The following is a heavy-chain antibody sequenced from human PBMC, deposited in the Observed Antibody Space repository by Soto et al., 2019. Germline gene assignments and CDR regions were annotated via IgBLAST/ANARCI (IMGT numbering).Heavy chain of an antibody. J-gene: IGHJ4*02. D-gene: IGHD3-22*01. V-gene: IGHV5-51*01. CDR3: ARGYYDSSGYPSYFDC. CDR1: GYSFTSYC. Sequence: GESLKISCKASGYSFTSYCIGWVRQMPGKGLEWMGIIYPDDSDTRYSPSFQGQVTISADKCISTAYLQWSSLKASDSAMYYCARGYYDSSGYPSYFDCWGQGTMVTVSS. CDR2: IYPDDSDT.